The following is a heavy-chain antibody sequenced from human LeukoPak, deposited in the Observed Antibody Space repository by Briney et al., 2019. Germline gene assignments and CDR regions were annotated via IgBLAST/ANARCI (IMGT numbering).Heavy chain of an antibody. J-gene: IGHJ4*02. CDR1: GGSISSSSYY. CDR2: IYYSGST. V-gene: IGHV4-39*07. D-gene: IGHD2-2*01. Sequence: SETLSLTCTVSGGSISSSSYYWGWIRQPPGKGLEWIGSIYYSGSTYYNPSLKSRVTISVDTSKNQFSLKLSSVTAADTAVYYCARGNVVVPAAIDYWGQGTLVTVSS. CDR3: ARGNVVVPAAIDY.